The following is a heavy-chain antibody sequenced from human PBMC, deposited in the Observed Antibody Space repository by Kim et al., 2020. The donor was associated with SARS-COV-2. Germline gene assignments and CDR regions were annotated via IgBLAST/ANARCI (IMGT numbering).Heavy chain of an antibody. CDR3: TTVSMR. D-gene: IGHD2-2*01. V-gene: IGHV3-15*01. CDR1: GIPFSNAW. Sequence: GGSLRLSCAVSGIPFSNAWFNWVRQSPGKGLEWVCRIKSETDGGTADLAAPVKGRFAISRDDSKNTLYLLMNNVKTDDSAVYYCTTVSMRWGQGTLVTVS. J-gene: IGHJ4*02. CDR2: IKSETDGGTA.